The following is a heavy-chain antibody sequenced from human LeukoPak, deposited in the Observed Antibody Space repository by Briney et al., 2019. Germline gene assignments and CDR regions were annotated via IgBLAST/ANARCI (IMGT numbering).Heavy chain of an antibody. D-gene: IGHD2-21*02. CDR3: ARAPLAYCGGDCYFDAFDI. CDR2: TYYRSKWYN. V-gene: IGHV6-1*01. Sequence: SQTLSLTCAISGDSVSSNSAAWHWIRQSPSRGLEWLGRTYYRSKWYNDYAVSVKSRITINPDTSKNQFSLKLNSVTPEDTAVYYCARAPLAYCGGDCYFDAFDIWGQGTMVTVSS. J-gene: IGHJ3*02. CDR1: GDSVSSNSAA.